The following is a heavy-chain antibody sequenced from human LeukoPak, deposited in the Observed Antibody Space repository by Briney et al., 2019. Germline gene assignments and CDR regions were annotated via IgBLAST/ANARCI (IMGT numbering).Heavy chain of an antibody. J-gene: IGHJ4*02. D-gene: IGHD3-22*01. Sequence: SETLSLTCAVYGGSFSGYYWSWIRQPPGKGLEWIGEINHSGSTNYNPSLKSRVTISVDTSKNQFSLKLSSVTAADTVVYYCARAYYDSSGYYGVDYWGQGTLVTVSS. CDR1: GGSFSGYY. V-gene: IGHV4-34*01. CDR3: ARAYYDSSGYYGVDY. CDR2: INHSGST.